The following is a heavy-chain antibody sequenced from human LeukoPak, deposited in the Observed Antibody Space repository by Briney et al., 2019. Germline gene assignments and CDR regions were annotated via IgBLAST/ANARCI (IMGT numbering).Heavy chain of an antibody. CDR3: ARNPVAGFDF. D-gene: IGHD6-19*01. J-gene: IGHJ4*02. V-gene: IGHV4-39*01. CDR2: IDYSGNT. Sequence: SETLSLTCTVSGGSISSSSYYWRWIRQPPGKGLEWIASIDYSGNTYYNPSLKSRVTMFVDTSKNQFFLRLRSVTAADTAVYYCARNPVAGFDFWGQGALVTVSS. CDR1: GGSISSSSYY.